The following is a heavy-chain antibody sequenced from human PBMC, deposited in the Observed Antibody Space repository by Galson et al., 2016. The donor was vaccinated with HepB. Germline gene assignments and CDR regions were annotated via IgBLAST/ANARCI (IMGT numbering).Heavy chain of an antibody. CDR3: TTGEWGVGPTYQYYYYGMDV. CDR1: GFTFSNAW. D-gene: IGHD1-26*01. Sequence: SLRLSCAVSGFTFSNAWMSWVRQAPGKGLEWVGRIKCKIDGGTTDYAAPVKSRFIISRDDSINRLYLQTNSLKTEDTAVYYCTTGEWGVGPTYQYYYYGMDVWGQGTTVTVS. CDR2: IKCKIDGGTT. J-gene: IGHJ6*02. V-gene: IGHV3-15*07.